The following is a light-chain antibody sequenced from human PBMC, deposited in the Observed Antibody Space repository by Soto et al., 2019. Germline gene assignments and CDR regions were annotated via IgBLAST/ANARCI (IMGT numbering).Light chain of an antibody. J-gene: IGKJ1*01. V-gene: IGKV1-5*03. Sequence: DIHTTKYPSTLSASVGDRVTITCRASQSISSWLAWYQQKPGKAPNLLIYRTSSLDTGVPSRFSGSGSGTEFTLTISSLQPDDFATYYCQQCHDNSWTFGQGTKVEVK. CDR2: RTS. CDR3: QQCHDNSWT. CDR1: QSISSW.